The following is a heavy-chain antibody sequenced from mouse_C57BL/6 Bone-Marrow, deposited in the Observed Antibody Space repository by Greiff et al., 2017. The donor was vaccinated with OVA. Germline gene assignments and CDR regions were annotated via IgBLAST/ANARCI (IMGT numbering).Heavy chain of an antibody. CDR1: GYAFSSSW. D-gene: IGHD1-1*01. CDR3: ARITTVVATDAMDY. V-gene: IGHV1-82*01. J-gene: IGHJ4*01. Sequence: VQLQQSGPELVKPGASVKISCKASGYAFSSSWMNWVKQRPGKGLEWIGRIYPGDGDTNYNGKFKGKATLTADKSSSTAYMQLSSLTSEDSAVYFCARITTVVATDAMDYWGQGTSVTVSS. CDR2: IYPGDGDT.